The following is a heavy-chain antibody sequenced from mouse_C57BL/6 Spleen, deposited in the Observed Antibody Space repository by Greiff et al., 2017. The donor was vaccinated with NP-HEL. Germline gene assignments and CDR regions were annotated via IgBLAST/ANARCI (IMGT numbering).Heavy chain of an antibody. V-gene: IGHV1-69*01. CDR3: ARRAYGSRDYFDY. D-gene: IGHD1-1*01. CDR2: IDPSDSYT. CDR1: GYTFTSYW. Sequence: QVQLQQPGAELVMPGASVKLSCKASGYTFTSYWMHWVKQRPGQGLEWIGEIDPSDSYTNYNQKFKGKSTLTVDKSSSTAYMQLSSLTSEDSAFYYCARRAYGSRDYFDYWGQGTTLTVSS. J-gene: IGHJ2*01.